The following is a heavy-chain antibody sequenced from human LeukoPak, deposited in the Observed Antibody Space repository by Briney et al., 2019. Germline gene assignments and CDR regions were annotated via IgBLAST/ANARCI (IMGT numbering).Heavy chain of an antibody. CDR1: GFSLSSDGVG. CDR2: IYWNADK. V-gene: IGHV2-5*01. D-gene: IGHD5-24*01. Sequence: SGPTLVHPTQTLMLTCTFSGFSLSSDGVGVGWIRQPPGKALEWLTLIYWNADKRYSPSLKSRLTITKVTSKNQVVLTMTNMDPVDTATYYCAHSRDGYNEVHFDYWGQGTLVTVSS. J-gene: IGHJ4*02. CDR3: AHSRDGYNEVHFDY.